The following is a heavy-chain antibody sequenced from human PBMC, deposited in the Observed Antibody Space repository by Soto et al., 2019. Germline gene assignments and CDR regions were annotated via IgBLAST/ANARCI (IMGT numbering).Heavy chain of an antibody. V-gene: IGHV5-10-1*01. CDR2: IDPSDSQT. CDR3: ARQIYDSDTGPNFQYYFDS. J-gene: IGHJ4*02. D-gene: IGHD3-22*01. Sequence: LKISCKGSGYSFAGYWITWVRQKPGKGLEGMGRIDPSDSQTYYSPSFRGHVTISVTKSITTVFLQWSSLRASDTAMYYCARQIYDSDTGPNFQYYFDSWGQGTPVTVSS. CDR1: GYSFAGYW.